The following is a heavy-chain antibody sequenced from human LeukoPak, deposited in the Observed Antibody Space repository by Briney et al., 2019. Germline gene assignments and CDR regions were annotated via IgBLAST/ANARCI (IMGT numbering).Heavy chain of an antibody. J-gene: IGHJ4*02. D-gene: IGHD5-24*01. V-gene: IGHV3-11*01. Sequence: GGSLRLSCAASGFTFSDYYMTWIRQAPGKGLEWVSYISNSGNTIYYAESVRGRFTISRDNAKNSLYLQMNSLRAKDTAVYYCARPIDGYNSPFDYWGQGTLVTVSP. CDR3: ARPIDGYNSPFDY. CDR1: GFTFSDYY. CDR2: ISNSGNTI.